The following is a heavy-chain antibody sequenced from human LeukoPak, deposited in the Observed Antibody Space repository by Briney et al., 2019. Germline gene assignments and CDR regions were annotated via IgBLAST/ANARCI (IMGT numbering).Heavy chain of an antibody. D-gene: IGHD5-12*01. J-gene: IGHJ5*02. CDR3: AKDVDDFRNWFDP. V-gene: IGHV3-23*01. Sequence: GGSLRLSCAASGFTFSDYYMSWIRQAPGKGLEWVSSISGSGDRTYYAESVKGRFSIPRDNSKNTLYLQMNSLRAEDTAVYYCAKDVDDFRNWFDPWGQGTLVTVSS. CDR2: ISGSGDRT. CDR1: GFTFSDYY.